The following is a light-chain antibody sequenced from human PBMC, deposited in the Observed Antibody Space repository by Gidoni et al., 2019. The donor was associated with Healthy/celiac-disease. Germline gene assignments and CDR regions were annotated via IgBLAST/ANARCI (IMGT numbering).Light chain of an antibody. CDR2: DAS. V-gene: IGKV3-11*01. J-gene: IGKJ4*01. Sequence: EIVLTKSPATLFLSPGERATLSCRASQSVSSYLAWYQQKPGQAPRLLIYDASNRATGIPARFSGSGSGTDFTLTISSLEPEDFAVYYCQQRSNWPGLTFGGGTKVEIK. CDR3: QQRSNWPGLT. CDR1: QSVSSY.